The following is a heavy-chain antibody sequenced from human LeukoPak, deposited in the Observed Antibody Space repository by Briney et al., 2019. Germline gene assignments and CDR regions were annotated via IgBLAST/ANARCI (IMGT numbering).Heavy chain of an antibody. J-gene: IGHJ4*02. V-gene: IGHV3-23*01. D-gene: IGHD5-24*01. Sequence: GGSLRLSCAASGLTFSSYAMSWVRQAPGKGLEWVSAISGSGGSTYYADSVKGRFTISKDNSKNTPYLQMNSLRAEDTAVYYCAKGVPGRDGYNYFDYWGQGTLVTVSS. CDR3: AKGVPGRDGYNYFDY. CDR1: GLTFSSYA. CDR2: ISGSGGST.